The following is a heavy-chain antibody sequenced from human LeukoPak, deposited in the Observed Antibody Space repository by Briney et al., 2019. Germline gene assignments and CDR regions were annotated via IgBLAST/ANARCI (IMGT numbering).Heavy chain of an antibody. CDR1: GYTFTSYH. D-gene: IGHD3-16*01. V-gene: IGHV1-46*03. J-gene: IGHJ4*02. CDR3: ATLGKTTRRAEAFVGY. CDR2: INPSGGST. Sequence: ASVKVSCXASGYTFTSYHMHWVRQAPGQGLEWMGIINPSGGSTSYAQKFQGRVTMTRDTSTSTVYMELSSLRSEDTAVYYCATLGKTTRRAEAFVGYWGQGTLVTVSS.